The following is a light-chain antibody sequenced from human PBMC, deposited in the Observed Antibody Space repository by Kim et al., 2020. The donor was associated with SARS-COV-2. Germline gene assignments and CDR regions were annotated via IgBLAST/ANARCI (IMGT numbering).Light chain of an antibody. CDR2: DVS. CDR3: QQYNRWPLT. J-gene: IGKJ4*01. Sequence: EIVMTQSPATLSVSPGERATLSRRASQSVSSNLAWYQQKPGQAPRPLIYDVSTRATGIPARFSGSGSGTEFTLTISSLQSEDFAVYYCQQYNRWPLTFGGGTKVDIK. CDR1: QSVSSN. V-gene: IGKV3-15*01.